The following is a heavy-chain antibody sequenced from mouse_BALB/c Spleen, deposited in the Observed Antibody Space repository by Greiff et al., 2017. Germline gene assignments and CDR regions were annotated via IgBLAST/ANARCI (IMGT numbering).Heavy chain of an antibody. CDR3: AKIYDYDGGFAY. CDR2: ISYSGST. CDR1: GYSITSDYA. Sequence: EVQGVESGPGLVKPSQSLSLTCTVTGYSITSDYAWNWIRQFPGNKLEWMGYISYSGSTSYNPSLKSRISITRDTSKNQFFLQLNSVTTEDTATYYCAKIYDYDGGFAYWGQGTLVTVSA. J-gene: IGHJ3*01. D-gene: IGHD2-4*01. V-gene: IGHV3-2*02.